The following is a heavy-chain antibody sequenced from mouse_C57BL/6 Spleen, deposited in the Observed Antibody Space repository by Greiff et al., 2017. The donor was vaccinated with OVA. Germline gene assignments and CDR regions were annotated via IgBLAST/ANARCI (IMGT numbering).Heavy chain of an antibody. V-gene: IGHV2-2*01. CDR1: GFSLTSYG. CDR2: IWSGGST. Sequence: QVQLQQSGPGLVQPSQSLSITCTVSGFSLTSYGVHWVRQSPGKGLEWLGVIWSGGSTDYNAAFISRLSISKDNSKSQVFFKMNSLQADDTAIYYCATRCEGYAMDYWGQGTSVTVSS. J-gene: IGHJ4*01. CDR3: ATRCEGYAMDY.